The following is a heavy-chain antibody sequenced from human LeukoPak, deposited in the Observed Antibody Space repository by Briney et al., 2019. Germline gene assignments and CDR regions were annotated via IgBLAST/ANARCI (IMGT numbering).Heavy chain of an antibody. CDR1: GYTFTGYY. CDR3: ARDSRNCRSTSCYTWYFDL. V-gene: IGHV1-2*02. CDR2: FNPNSGGT. J-gene: IGHJ2*01. D-gene: IGHD2-2*01. Sequence: ASVKVSCKASGYTFTGYYMHWVRQAPGQGLEWMGWFNPNSGGTNYAQKFQGRVTMTRDTSISTTFMELSRLNSDDIAVYYCARDSRNCRSTSCYTWYFDLWGRGTLVTVSS.